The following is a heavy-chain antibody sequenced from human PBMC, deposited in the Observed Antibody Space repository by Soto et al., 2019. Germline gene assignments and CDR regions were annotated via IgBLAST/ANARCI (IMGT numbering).Heavy chain of an antibody. CDR1: GGSISSYY. D-gene: IGHD3-10*01. Sequence: SETLSLTCTVSGGSISSYYWSWIRQPPGKGLEWIGYIYYSGSTNYNPSLKSRVTISVDTSKNQFSLKLSSVTAADTAVYYCARGHYYGSGSYYKHDYYYYGMDVWGQGTTVTVSS. CDR3: ARGHYYGSGSYYKHDYYYYGMDV. CDR2: IYYSGST. J-gene: IGHJ6*02. V-gene: IGHV4-59*01.